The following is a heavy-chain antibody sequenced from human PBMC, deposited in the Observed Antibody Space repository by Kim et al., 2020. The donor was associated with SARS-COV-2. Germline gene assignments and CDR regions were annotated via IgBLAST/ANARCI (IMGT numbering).Heavy chain of an antibody. CDR2: IRSKSYGETT. CDR3: ARTRCIVLVATMYFDF. D-gene: IGHD2-8*02. V-gene: IGHV3-49*03. Sequence: GGSLRLSCTTSGFTFRDYAMSWLRQVPGKGLEWISLIRSKSYGETTEYVASLRGRFSISRDDSRNIAYLQMNSLTTDDTAIYYCARTRCIVLVATMYFDFWGQGTLVTVSS. J-gene: IGHJ4*02. CDR1: GFTFRDYA.